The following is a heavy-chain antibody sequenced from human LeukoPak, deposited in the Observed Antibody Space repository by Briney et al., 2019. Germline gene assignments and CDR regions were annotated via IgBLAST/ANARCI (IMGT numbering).Heavy chain of an antibody. CDR1: GFTFSSYA. D-gene: IGHD3-22*01. CDR2: IYSGGST. CDR3: ARAPNYYDPIHFPHDAFDI. Sequence: GGSLRLSCAASGFTFSSYAMSWVRQAPGKGLEWVSVIYSGGSTYYADSVKGRFTISRDNSKNTLYLQMNSLRAEDTAVYYCARAPNYYDPIHFPHDAFDIWGQGTMVTVSS. V-gene: IGHV3-53*01. J-gene: IGHJ3*02.